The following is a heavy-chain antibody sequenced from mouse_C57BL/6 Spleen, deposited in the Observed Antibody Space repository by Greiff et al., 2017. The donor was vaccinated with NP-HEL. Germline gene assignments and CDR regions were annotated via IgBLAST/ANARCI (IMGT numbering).Heavy chain of an antibody. CDR1: GYTFTSYW. D-gene: IGHD3-2*02. Sequence: QVQLKQSGAELVKPGASVKLSCKASGYTFTSYWMHWVKQRPGQGLEWIGMIHPNSGSTNYNEKFKSKATLTVDKSSSTAYMQLSSLTSEDSAVYYCASDSSGYGMDYWGQGTSVTVSS. J-gene: IGHJ4*01. CDR2: IHPNSGST. V-gene: IGHV1-64*01. CDR3: ASDSSGYGMDY.